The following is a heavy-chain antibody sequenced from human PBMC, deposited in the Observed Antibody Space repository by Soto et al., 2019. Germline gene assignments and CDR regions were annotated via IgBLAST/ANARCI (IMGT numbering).Heavy chain of an antibody. CDR3: ARVSSSGYYGLLEY. CDR2: IYYSGST. CDR1: VGSVSNSSFY. V-gene: IGHV4-61*01. J-gene: IGHJ4*02. Sequence: PSETLSLTCTFSVGSVSNSSFYWSWMRQPPWERLEWIGNIYYSGSTNYNPSLKSRVTISVHTSKNQFSLRLTSVTAADTAVYYCARVSSSGYYGLLEYWGQGTLVSVS. D-gene: IGHD3-22*01.